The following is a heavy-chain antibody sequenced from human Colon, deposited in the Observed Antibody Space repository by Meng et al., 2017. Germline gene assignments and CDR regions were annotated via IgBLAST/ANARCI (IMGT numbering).Heavy chain of an antibody. CDR1: GGSISSGDW. Sequence: QVQLQESGPGVVNPSGTLSLTCAVSGGSISSGDWWSWVRQPPGKGLEWIAEIDHTGNTNYNPSLKSRVTISVDKSKNQFSLKLSFMTAADTAVYYCARVGPGELPNFFDPWGQGTLVTVSS. J-gene: IGHJ5*02. V-gene: IGHV4-4*02. CDR2: IDHTGNT. D-gene: IGHD1-7*01. CDR3: ARVGPGELPNFFDP.